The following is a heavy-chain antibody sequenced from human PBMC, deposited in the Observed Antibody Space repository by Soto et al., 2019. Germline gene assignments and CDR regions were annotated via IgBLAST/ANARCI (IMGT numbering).Heavy chain of an antibody. J-gene: IGHJ6*02. CDR1: GYSLTTHW. V-gene: IGHV5-10-1*01. CDR2: IDPSQSYF. CDR3: ARRGIAVAGTDYYYGMDV. Sequence: GESLKISCEGSGYSLTTHWINWVRQMPGKGLEWMGRIDPSQSYFNYNPSFQGHVTISADKSISTAYLQWSSLKASDTAMYYCARRGIAVAGTDYYYGMDVWGQGTTVTVSS. D-gene: IGHD6-19*01.